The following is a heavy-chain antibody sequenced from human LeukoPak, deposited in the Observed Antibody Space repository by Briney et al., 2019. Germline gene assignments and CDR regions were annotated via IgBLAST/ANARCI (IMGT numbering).Heavy chain of an antibody. J-gene: IGHJ3*01. D-gene: IGHD5-24*01. Sequence: GGSLRLSCAASGFTFSSNSMKWVRQAPGKGLEWVSLIGPVGDSPFYADSVKGRFTISRGNSKNTLSLQMNSLRVEDTAIYYCAKDIQLSTWGLGTMVTVSS. CDR1: GFTFSSNS. CDR3: AKDIQLST. CDR2: IGPVGDSP. V-gene: IGHV3-23*01.